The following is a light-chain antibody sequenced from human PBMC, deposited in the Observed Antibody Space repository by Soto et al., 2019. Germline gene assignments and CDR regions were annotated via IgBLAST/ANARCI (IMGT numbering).Light chain of an antibody. J-gene: IGLJ2*01. V-gene: IGLV2-8*01. Sequence: QSALTQPPSASGSPGQSVTISCTGTSSDVGGYNYVSWYQQHPGKAPKLMIYEVSKRPSGVPDRFSGSKSGNTASLTVSGLQAEDEAVYYCSSYAGSQIRVFGGGTKLTVL. CDR2: EVS. CDR3: SSYAGSQIRV. CDR1: SSDVGGYNY.